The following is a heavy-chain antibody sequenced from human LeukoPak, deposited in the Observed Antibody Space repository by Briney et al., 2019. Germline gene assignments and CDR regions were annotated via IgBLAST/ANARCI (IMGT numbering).Heavy chain of an antibody. CDR1: GFTFSSYG. CDR2: ISGSGGST. D-gene: IGHD2-21*02. V-gene: IGHV3-23*01. CDR3: AKSLVVTAQIDY. Sequence: GGSLRLSCAASGFTFSSYGMAWVRQAPGKGLEWVSAISGSGGSTYYADSVKGRFTISRDNSKNTLFLQMNSLRAEDTAVYYCAKSLVVTAQIDYWGQGTLVTVSS. J-gene: IGHJ4*02.